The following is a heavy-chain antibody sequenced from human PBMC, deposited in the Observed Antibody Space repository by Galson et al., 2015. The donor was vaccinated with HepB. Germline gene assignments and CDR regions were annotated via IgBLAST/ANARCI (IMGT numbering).Heavy chain of an antibody. CDR3: ARDESRTTVTTDYYYYGMDV. J-gene: IGHJ6*02. D-gene: IGHD4-17*01. V-gene: IGHV1-3*01. Sequence: SVKVSCKASGYTFTSYAMNWVRQAPGQRLEWMGWINAGNGNTKYSQKFQGRVTITRDTSASTAYMELSSLRSEDTAVYYCARDESRTTVTTDYYYYGMDVWGQGTTVTVSS. CDR1: GYTFTSYA. CDR2: INAGNGNT.